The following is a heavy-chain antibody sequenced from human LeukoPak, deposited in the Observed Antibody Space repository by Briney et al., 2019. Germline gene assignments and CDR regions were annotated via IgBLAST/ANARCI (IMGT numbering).Heavy chain of an antibody. V-gene: IGHV3-9*01. CDR3: AKDIDQLIAAIDY. Sequence: GGSLRLSCAASGFTFDDYAMHWVRQAPGKGLEWVSGISWNSGSIGYADSVKGRFTISRDNAKNSLYLQMNSLRAEDTALYYCAKDIDQLIAAIDYWGQGTLVTVPS. D-gene: IGHD6-13*01. J-gene: IGHJ4*02. CDR2: ISWNSGSI. CDR1: GFTFDDYA.